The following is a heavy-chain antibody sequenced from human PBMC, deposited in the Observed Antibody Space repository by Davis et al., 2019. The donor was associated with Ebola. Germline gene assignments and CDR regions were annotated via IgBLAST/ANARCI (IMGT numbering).Heavy chain of an antibody. D-gene: IGHD3-10*01. CDR3: ARGRDYYGSGSYGYFDY. CDR2: INHSGST. Sequence: MPGGSLRLSCAVYGGSFSGYYWSWIRQPPGKGLEWIGEINHSGSTNYNPSLKSRVTISVDTSKNQFSLKLSSVTAADTAVYYCARGRDYYGSGSYGYFDYWGQGTLVTVSS. CDR1: GGSFSGYY. J-gene: IGHJ4*02. V-gene: IGHV4-34*01.